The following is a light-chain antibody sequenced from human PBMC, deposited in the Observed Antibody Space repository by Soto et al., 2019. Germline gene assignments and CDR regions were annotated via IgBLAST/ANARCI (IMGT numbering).Light chain of an antibody. J-gene: IGKJ5*01. CDR1: QSVRSN. CDR2: GAS. CDR3: QQYHYWPIT. V-gene: IGKV3-15*01. Sequence: EVVMTQSPATLSASPGERVTLSCRASQSVRSNLAWYQQKPGQSPRLLIYGASTRATGFPARFSGSGSGTEFTLTISSLQSEDFAVYLCQQYHYWPITFGQGTRLEIK.